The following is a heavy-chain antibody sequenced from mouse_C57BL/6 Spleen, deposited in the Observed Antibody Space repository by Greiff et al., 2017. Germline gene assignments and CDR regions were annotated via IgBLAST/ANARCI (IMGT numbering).Heavy chain of an antibody. D-gene: IGHD1-1*01. J-gene: IGHJ1*03. CDR1: GYTFTDYE. CDR2: IDPETGGT. V-gene: IGHV1-15*01. CDR3: TRDVLLRRVYFDV. Sequence: VQLQQSGAELVRPGASVTLSCKASGYTFTDYEMHWVKQTPVHGLEWIGAIDPETGGTAYNQKFKGKAILTADKSSSTAYMELRSLTSEDSAVYYCTRDVLLRRVYFDVWGTGTTVTVSS.